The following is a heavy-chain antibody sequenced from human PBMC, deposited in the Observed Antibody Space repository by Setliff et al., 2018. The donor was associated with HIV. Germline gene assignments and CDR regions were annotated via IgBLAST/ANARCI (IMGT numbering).Heavy chain of an antibody. CDR2: ISSSSNTK. Sequence: ETLRLSCAASGFTFSSYSMNWVRQAPGKGLQWVSYISSSSNTKYYADSVKGRFTISRDNAKNSLYLQMNSLRAEDTAVYYCARSLYDSSMNVIWGQGTMVTVSS. CDR3: ARSLYDSSMNVI. J-gene: IGHJ3*02. CDR1: GFTFSSYS. V-gene: IGHV3-48*01. D-gene: IGHD3-22*01.